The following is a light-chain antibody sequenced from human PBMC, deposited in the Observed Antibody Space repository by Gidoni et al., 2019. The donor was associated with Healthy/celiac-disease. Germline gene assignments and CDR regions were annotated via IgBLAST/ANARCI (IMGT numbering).Light chain of an antibody. CDR1: SPNIGTNT. CDR3: AVWDDSVNGAL. J-gene: IGLJ2*01. Sequence: QSVLTQPPSASGTPGQRVTISCSGSSPNIGTNTVTWYQPFPGTAPELLIYNNNRRPSGVPDRFSGSKSGSSASLAISGLQSEDEADYYCAVWDDSVNGALFGGGTKLTVL. V-gene: IGLV1-44*01. CDR2: NNN.